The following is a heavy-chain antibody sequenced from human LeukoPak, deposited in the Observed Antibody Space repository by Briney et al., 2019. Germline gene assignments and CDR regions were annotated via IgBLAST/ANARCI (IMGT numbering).Heavy chain of an antibody. D-gene: IGHD3-16*01. Sequence: GGSLRLSCAASGFSFSDNFMGWIRQAPGKGLDWVSYINSAGDFIQYSDAVKGRFSVSRDNSKRSLFLQMTRLRSDDTAVYYCARGSYGWTFNPWGQGTLVSVSS. V-gene: IGHV3-11*01. CDR3: ARGSYGWTFNP. CDR1: GFSFSDNF. J-gene: IGHJ5*02. CDR2: INSAGDFI.